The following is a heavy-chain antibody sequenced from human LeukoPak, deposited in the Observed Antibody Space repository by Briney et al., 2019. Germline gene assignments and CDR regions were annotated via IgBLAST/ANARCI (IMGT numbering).Heavy chain of an antibody. Sequence: SETLSLTCTVSGGSISSYYWSWIRQPAGKGLEWIGRIYTSGNTNYNPSLKSRVIMSVDTSKNQFSLKLRSVTAADTAVYYCASLGDSRGGSNWFDPWGQGTLVTVSS. J-gene: IGHJ5*02. D-gene: IGHD3-10*01. CDR2: IYTSGNT. CDR1: GGSISSYY. V-gene: IGHV4-4*07. CDR3: ASLGDSRGGSNWFDP.